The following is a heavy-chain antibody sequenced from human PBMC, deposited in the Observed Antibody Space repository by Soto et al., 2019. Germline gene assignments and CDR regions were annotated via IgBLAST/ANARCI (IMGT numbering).Heavy chain of an antibody. CDR1: GLTFSGSA. D-gene: IGHD5-18*01. CDR3: ASDTARVYYGIDV. V-gene: IGHV3-73*01. CDR2: IRSKANSYAT. J-gene: IGHJ6*02. Sequence: PGGSLRLSCAASGLTFSGSAMHWVRQASGKGLEWVGRIRSKANSYATAYAASVKGRFTISRDDSKNTAYLQMNSLKTEDTAVYYCASDTARVYYGIDVWGQGTTVTVSS.